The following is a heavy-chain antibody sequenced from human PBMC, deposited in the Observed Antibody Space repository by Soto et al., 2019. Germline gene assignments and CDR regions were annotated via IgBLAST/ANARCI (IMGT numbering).Heavy chain of an antibody. CDR2: IFYSGST. CDR1: GGSISSSSYY. V-gene: IGHV4-39*01. Sequence: PSETLSLTCTVSGGSISSSSYYWGWIRQPPGKGLEWIGSIFYSGSTYYNPSLKSRVTISVDTSKNQFSLKLSSVTAADTAVYXCACIXXXXXXXXXXXXXXDVWGQGTTVTVS. J-gene: IGHJ6*02. CDR3: ACIXXXXXXXXXXXXXXDV. D-gene: IGHD3-3*02.